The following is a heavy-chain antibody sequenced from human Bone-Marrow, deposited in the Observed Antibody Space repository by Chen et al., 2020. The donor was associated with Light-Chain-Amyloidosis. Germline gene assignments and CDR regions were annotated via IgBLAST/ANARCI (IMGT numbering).Heavy chain of an antibody. CDR3: AKAGSYRFDS. CDR2: MNSAGSGT. Sequence: EVQLVESGGDLVKPGGSLRLSCAASGFTFSTYWMHWVRQAPGKGLVWVARMNSAGSGTSYADSVKGRFIISRDNAKNTLYLQMNSLRPEDTAVYYCAKAGSYRFDSWGQGTLVTVSS. V-gene: IGHV3-74*01. CDR1: GFTFSTYW. D-gene: IGHD1-26*01. J-gene: IGHJ4*02.